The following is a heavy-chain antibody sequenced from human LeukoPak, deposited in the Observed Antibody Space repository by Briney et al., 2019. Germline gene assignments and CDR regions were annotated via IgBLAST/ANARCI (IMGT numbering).Heavy chain of an antibody. J-gene: IGHJ4*02. Sequence: GGSLRLSCAASGFTFSSYWMHWVRQAPGKGLVWVSRINSDGSSTSYADSVKGRFTISRDNAKNTLYLQMNSLRAEDTAVYYCARGTVEMATMSQKLFDYWGQGTLVTVSS. V-gene: IGHV3-74*01. D-gene: IGHD5-24*01. CDR2: INSDGSST. CDR3: ARGTVEMATMSQKLFDY. CDR1: GFTFSSYW.